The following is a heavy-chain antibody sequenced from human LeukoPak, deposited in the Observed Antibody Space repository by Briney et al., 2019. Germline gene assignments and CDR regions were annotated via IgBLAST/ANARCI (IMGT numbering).Heavy chain of an antibody. CDR3: ARYPRGEGFDI. J-gene: IGHJ3*02. CDR2: INPDSGNT. D-gene: IGHD3-16*01. V-gene: IGHV1-2*02. Sequence: ASLKVSCKASGYTFTAYYMHWVRQAPGQGLEWMGWINPDSGNTNYAQKFQGRVTVTRDTSISTKYMELSRLNSDDTAVYYCARYPRGEGFDIWGQGTLVTVSS. CDR1: GYTFTAYY.